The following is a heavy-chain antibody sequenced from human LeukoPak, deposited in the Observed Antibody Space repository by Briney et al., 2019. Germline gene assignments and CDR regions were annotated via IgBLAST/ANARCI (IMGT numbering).Heavy chain of an antibody. CDR3: ASQNLYYYDSSGYAFDI. V-gene: IGHV4-4*07. D-gene: IGHD3-22*01. CDR1: GGSISSYY. CDR2: IYTSGST. J-gene: IGHJ3*02. Sequence: SETLSLTCTVSGGSISSYYWSWIRQPAGKGLEWIGRIYTSGSTNYNPSLKSRVTMSVDTSKNQFSLKLSSVTAADTAVYYCASQNLYYYDSSGYAFDIWGQGTMVTVSS.